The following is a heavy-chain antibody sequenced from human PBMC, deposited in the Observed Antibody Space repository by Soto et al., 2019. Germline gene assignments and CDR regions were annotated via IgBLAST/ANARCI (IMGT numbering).Heavy chain of an antibody. CDR1: GGSISSYY. CDR2: IYYSGST. J-gene: IGHJ5*02. CDR3: ARLLGDYDFWSGYAWFDP. D-gene: IGHD3-3*01. V-gene: IGHV4-59*08. Sequence: SETLSLTCTVSGGSISSYYWSWIRQPPGKGLEWIGYIYYSGSTNYNPSLKSRVTISVDTSKNQFSLKLSSVTAADTAVYYCARLLGDYDFWSGYAWFDPWGQGTLVTVSS.